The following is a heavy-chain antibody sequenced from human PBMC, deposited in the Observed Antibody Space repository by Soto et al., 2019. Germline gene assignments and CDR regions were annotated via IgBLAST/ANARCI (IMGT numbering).Heavy chain of an antibody. V-gene: IGHV5-10-1*01. CDR1: GYSFAGYW. Sequence: PGESMKISCKGSGYSFAGYWITWVRQKPGKGLEWMGRIDPSDSQTYYSPSFRGHVTISVTKSITTVFLQWSSLRASDTAMYYCVRPSTCGHYVWCDPWGQGSRVTVSS. CDR3: VRPSTCGHYVWCDP. CDR2: IDPSDSQT. J-gene: IGHJ5*02. D-gene: IGHD4-17*01.